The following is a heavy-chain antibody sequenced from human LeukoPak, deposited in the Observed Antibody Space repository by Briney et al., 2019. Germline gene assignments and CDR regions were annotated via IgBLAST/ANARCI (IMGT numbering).Heavy chain of an antibody. Sequence: GGSLRLSCAASGFTFSSYSMNWVRQAPGKGLEWVSSISSSSSYIYYADSVKGRFTISRDNAKNSLYLQMNSVRAEDTAVYYCARGYSSSWYGCDYWGQGTLVTVSS. CDR3: ARGYSSSWYGCDY. CDR1: GFTFSSYS. J-gene: IGHJ4*02. D-gene: IGHD6-13*01. V-gene: IGHV3-21*01. CDR2: ISSSSSYI.